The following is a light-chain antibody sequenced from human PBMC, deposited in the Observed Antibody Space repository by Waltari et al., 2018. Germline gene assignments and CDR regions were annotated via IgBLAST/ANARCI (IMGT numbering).Light chain of an antibody. J-gene: IGLJ3*02. CDR2: AVS. CDR1: SNDVGSYNY. V-gene: IGLV2-11*01. CDR3: CSYAGRYSHVV. Sequence: QSALTQPRSVSGSPGQSVTISCTGTSNDVGSYNYFSWYQQHPGKAPKLMIYAVSERPSGVPDRFSGSKSGNTASLTISGLLPEDEADYFCCSYAGRYSHVVFGGGTKLTVL.